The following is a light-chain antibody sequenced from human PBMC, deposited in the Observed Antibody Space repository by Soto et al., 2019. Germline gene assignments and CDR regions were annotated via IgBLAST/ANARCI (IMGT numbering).Light chain of an antibody. V-gene: IGKV3-11*01. CDR3: QQRSNWPPIT. CDR2: DAS. CDR1: QSVSSY. Sequence: EIVLTQSPATVSLSPGERATLSCRASQSVSSYLAWYQQKPGQAPRLLIYDASNRATGIPARFSGSGSGTDFTLTISSLEPEDFAVYYCQQRSNWPPITFGQGRRLEIK. J-gene: IGKJ5*01.